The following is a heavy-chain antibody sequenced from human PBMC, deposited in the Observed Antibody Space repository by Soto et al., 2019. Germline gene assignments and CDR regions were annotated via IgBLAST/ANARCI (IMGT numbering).Heavy chain of an antibody. V-gene: IGHV3-23*01. CDR1: GFTFSSYA. CDR3: AKVGPHIVVVPAAVFDY. Sequence: GGPLRVSGAASGFTFSSYAMSWVRQAPGKGLEWVSAISGSGVSTYYADSVKGRFTISRDNSKNTLYLQMNSLRAEDTAVYYCAKVGPHIVVVPAAVFDYWGQGTLVTVSS. D-gene: IGHD2-2*01. J-gene: IGHJ4*02. CDR2: ISGSGVST.